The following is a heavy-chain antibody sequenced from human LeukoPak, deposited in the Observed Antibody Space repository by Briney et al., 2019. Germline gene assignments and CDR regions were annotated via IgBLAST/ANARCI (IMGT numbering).Heavy chain of an antibody. Sequence: SETLSLTCTVSGGSISSYYWSWIRQPPGKGLEWIGYIYYSGSTNYNPSLKSRVTISVDTSKYQFSLKLSSVTAADTAVYYCARRRGGSWFDPWGQGTLVTVSS. CDR1: GGSISSYY. J-gene: IGHJ5*02. V-gene: IGHV4-59*08. CDR3: ARRRGGSWFDP. CDR2: IYYSGST. D-gene: IGHD6-25*01.